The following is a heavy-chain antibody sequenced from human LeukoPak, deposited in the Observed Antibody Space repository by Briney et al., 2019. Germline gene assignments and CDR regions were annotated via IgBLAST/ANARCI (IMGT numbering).Heavy chain of an antibody. CDR2: ISGNGGNT. J-gene: IGHJ5*01. CDR1: GFTFSIYA. CDR3: AKNTGQTSEYSYGYHS. D-gene: IGHD5-18*01. V-gene: IGHV3-23*01. Sequence: GGSLGLSCAASGFTFSIYALDWVRQTPGKGLEWVSTISGNGGNTYYADSVKGRFTISRDNSRNTLDLQMNSLRAEHTAVYFCAKNTGQTSEYSYGYHSWGHGTLVIVSS.